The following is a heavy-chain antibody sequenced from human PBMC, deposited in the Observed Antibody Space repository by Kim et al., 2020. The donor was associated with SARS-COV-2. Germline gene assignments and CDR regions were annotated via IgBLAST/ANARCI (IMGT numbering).Heavy chain of an antibody. CDR3: ARTGYYYDSSGYVDY. D-gene: IGHD3-22*01. V-gene: IGHV3-48*02. J-gene: IGHJ4*02. Sequence: SVKGRFTISRDNAKNSLYLQMNSLRDEDTAVYYCARTGYYYDSSGYVDYWGQGTLVTVSS.